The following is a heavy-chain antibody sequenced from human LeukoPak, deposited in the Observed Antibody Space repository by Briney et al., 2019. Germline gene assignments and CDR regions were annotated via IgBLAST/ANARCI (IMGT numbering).Heavy chain of an antibody. CDR1: GYTFTSYG. CDR3: ARDNGYDILTGYYLAGYYGMDV. D-gene: IGHD3-9*01. Sequence: ASVKVSRKASGYTFTSYGISWVRQAPGQGLEWMGWISAYNGNTNYAQKLQGRVTMTTDTSTSTAYMELRSLRSDDTAVYYCARDNGYDILTGYYLAGYYGMDVWGKGTTVTVSS. V-gene: IGHV1-18*04. J-gene: IGHJ6*04. CDR2: ISAYNGNT.